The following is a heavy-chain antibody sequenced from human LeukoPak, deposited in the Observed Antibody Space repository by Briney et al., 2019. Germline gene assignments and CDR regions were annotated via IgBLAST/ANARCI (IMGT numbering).Heavy chain of an antibody. CDR1: GGSISSYY. J-gene: IGHJ5*02. D-gene: IGHD3-3*01. V-gene: IGHV4-59*01. CDR3: ARETIFDWFDP. CDR2: IYYSGST. Sequence: SSETLSLTCTVSGGSISSYYWSWIRQPPGKGLEWIGYIYYSGSTNYNPSLKSRVTISVDTSKNQFSLKLSSVTAADTAVYYCARETIFDWFDPWGQGTLVTVSS.